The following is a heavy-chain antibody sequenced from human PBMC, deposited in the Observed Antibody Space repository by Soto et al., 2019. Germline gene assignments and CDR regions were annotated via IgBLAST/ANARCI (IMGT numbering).Heavy chain of an antibody. Sequence: SETLSLTCTVSGGSISSNSYYWDWIRQPPGKGLEWIGSMYYSGATYHNPSLQSRVTISVDTSKNQFSLHLSSVTAADTAVYYCARHAAYDSVWGKSDGSDYWGQGTLVTSPQ. CDR2: MYYSGAT. D-gene: IGHD3-16*01. V-gene: IGHV4-39*01. J-gene: IGHJ4*02. CDR1: GGSISSNSYY. CDR3: ARHAAYDSVWGKSDGSDY.